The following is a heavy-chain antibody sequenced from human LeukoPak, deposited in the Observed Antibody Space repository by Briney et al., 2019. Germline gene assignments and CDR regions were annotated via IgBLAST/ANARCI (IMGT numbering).Heavy chain of an antibody. CDR3: ARDGENSYGYRHDGFDI. CDR1: RFTFSSYE. D-gene: IGHD5-18*01. J-gene: IGHJ3*02. CDR2: ISSSGSLT. Sequence: GRSLRLSCAASRFTFSSYEMNWVRQAPGKGLEWISCISSSGSLTYYADSVKGRFTIARDNAKNSLFLQMNSLRAEDTAVYYCARDGENSYGYRHDGFDIWGQGTTVIVSS. V-gene: IGHV3-48*03.